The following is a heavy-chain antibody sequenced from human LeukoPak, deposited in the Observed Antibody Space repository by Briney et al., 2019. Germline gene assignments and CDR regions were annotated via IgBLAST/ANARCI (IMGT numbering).Heavy chain of an antibody. D-gene: IGHD5-24*01. CDR3: ARGGWLQFSYYYYGMDV. J-gene: IGHJ6*02. Sequence: GGALRLSCAASGFTFSSYVMHWVRQAPGKGLEGVAVISYDGSNKYYADSVKGRFTISRDNSKNTLYLQMNSLRAEDTAVYYCARGGWLQFSYYYYGMDVWGQGTTVTVSS. V-gene: IGHV3-30-3*01. CDR2: ISYDGSNK. CDR1: GFTFSSYV.